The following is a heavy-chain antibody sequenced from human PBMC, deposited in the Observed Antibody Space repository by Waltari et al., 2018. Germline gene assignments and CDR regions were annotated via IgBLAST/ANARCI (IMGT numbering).Heavy chain of an antibody. V-gene: IGHV4-34*01. J-gene: IGHJ4*02. CDR3: ARNGPTVTGGVGPFDY. Sequence: QVQLQQWGAGLLKPSETLSLTFAVYGGSFMGYYWSWIRQPPGKGLEWIGEINHSGSTNYNPSLKSRVTISVDTSKNQFSLKLSSVTAADTAVYYCARNGPTVTGGVGPFDYWGQGTLVTVSS. D-gene: IGHD4-17*01. CDR1: GGSFMGYY. CDR2: INHSGST.